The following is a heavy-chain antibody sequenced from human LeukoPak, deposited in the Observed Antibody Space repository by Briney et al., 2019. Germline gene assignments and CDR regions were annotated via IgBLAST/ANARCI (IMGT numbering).Heavy chain of an antibody. D-gene: IGHD6-19*01. CDR3: ARDGIAVAGTGYYFDY. V-gene: IGHV4-4*07. Sequence: SETLSLTCTVSGDSISSYYWSWIRQPAGKGLEWIGRIYTSGSTNYNPSLKSRVTMSVNTSKSQFSLKLRSVTAADTAVYYCARDGIAVAGTGYYFDYWGQGTLVTVSS. CDR1: GDSISSYY. J-gene: IGHJ4*02. CDR2: IYTSGST.